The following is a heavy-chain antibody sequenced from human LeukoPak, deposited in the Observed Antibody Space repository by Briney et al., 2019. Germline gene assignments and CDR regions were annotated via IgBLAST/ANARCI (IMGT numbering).Heavy chain of an antibody. CDR3: ATRPYGGNPTNYYYYYYMDV. Sequence: ASVKVSCKASGGTFSSYAISWVRPAPGQGLEWMGGIIPIFGTANYAQKFQGRVTITTDESTSTAYMELSSLRSEDTAVYYCATRPYGGNPTNYYYYYYMDVWGKGTTVTVSS. J-gene: IGHJ6*03. CDR2: IIPIFGTA. V-gene: IGHV1-69*05. CDR1: GGTFSSYA. D-gene: IGHD4-23*01.